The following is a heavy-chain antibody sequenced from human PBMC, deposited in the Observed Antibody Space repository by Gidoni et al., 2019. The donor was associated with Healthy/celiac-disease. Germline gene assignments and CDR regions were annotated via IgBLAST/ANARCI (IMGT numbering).Heavy chain of an antibody. Sequence: EVQLVESGGGLVQPGRSLRLSCTASGFTFGDYAMSWFRQAPGKGLEWVGFIRSKAYGGTTEYAASVKGRFTISRDDSKSIAYLQMNSLKTEDTAVYYCTSIYYDSSGYYPFDYWGQGTLVTVSS. J-gene: IGHJ4*02. CDR3: TSIYYDSSGYYPFDY. V-gene: IGHV3-49*03. D-gene: IGHD3-22*01. CDR2: IRSKAYGGTT. CDR1: GFTFGDYA.